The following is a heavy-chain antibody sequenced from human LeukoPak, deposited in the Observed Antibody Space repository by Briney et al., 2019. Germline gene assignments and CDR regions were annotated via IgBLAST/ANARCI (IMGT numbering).Heavy chain of an antibody. J-gene: IGHJ5*02. D-gene: IGHD6-19*01. CDR3: ARGSGSGWPLDR. Sequence: GGSVRLSCAASGVIVSRNFMSWVRQTPGKGLQWVAIMYAGGTADYSDSVRGRFHISRDSSNNTLSLQINSLRAEDTAVYYCARGSGSGWPLDRWGQGALVTVSS. V-gene: IGHV3-53*01. CDR1: GVIVSRNF. CDR2: MYAGGTA.